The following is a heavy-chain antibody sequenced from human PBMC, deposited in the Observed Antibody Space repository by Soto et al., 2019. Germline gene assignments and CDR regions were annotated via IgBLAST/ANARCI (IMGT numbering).Heavy chain of an antibody. CDR2: IIPIFGTA. D-gene: IGHD4-17*01. CDR1: GGTFSSYA. V-gene: IGHV1-69*06. CDR3: ARAPGDYVVYNWFDP. Sequence: GASVKVSCKASGGTFSSYAISWVRQAPGQGLEWMGGIIPIFGTANYAQKFQGRVTITADKSTSTAYMELSSLRSEDTAVYYCARAPGDYVVYNWFDPWGQGTLVTVPQ. J-gene: IGHJ5*02.